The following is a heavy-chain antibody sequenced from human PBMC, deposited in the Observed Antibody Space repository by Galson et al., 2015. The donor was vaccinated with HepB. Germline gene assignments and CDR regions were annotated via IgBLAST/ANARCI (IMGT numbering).Heavy chain of an antibody. CDR2: IRSKANSYAT. V-gene: IGHV3-73*01. D-gene: IGHD3-10*01. CDR3: TSPDMVQGFHNDY. Sequence: SLRLSCAASGFTFSGSAMHWVRQASGKGLEWVGRIRSKANSYATAYAASVKGRFTISRDDSKNTAYLQMNSLKTEDTAVYYCTSPDMVQGFHNDYWGQGTLVTVSS. J-gene: IGHJ4*02. CDR1: GFTFSGSA.